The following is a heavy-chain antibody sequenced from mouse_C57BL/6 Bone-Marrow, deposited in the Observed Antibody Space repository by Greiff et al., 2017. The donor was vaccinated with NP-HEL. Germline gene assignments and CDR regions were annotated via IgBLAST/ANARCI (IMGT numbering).Heavy chain of an antibody. CDR2: IYPRDGST. D-gene: IGHD1-1*01. CDR1: GYTFTSYD. J-gene: IGHJ4*01. V-gene: IGHV1-85*01. Sequence: QVQLKESGPELVKPGASVKLSCKASGYTFTSYDINWVKQRPGQGLEWIGWIYPRDGSTKYNEKFKGKATLTVDTSSSTAYMELHSLTSEDSAVYFCARWGITTVVEDAMDYWGQGTSVTVSS. CDR3: ARWGITTVVEDAMDY.